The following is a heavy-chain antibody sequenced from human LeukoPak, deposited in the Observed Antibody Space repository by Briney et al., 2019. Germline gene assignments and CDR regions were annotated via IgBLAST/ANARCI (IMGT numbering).Heavy chain of an antibody. Sequence: SETLSLTCTVSGGSINSSSYYWGWIRQPPGKGLEWIGNIYYIGSTYYNLSLKSRVTISVDTAKNQFSLKLSSVTAADTAVYYWAKVVKDSGSYYVTYYYYMDVWGKGTTVTVSS. CDR1: GGSINSSSYY. CDR3: AKVVKDSGSYYVTYYYYMDV. V-gene: IGHV4-39*07. CDR2: IYYIGST. D-gene: IGHD1-26*01. J-gene: IGHJ6*03.